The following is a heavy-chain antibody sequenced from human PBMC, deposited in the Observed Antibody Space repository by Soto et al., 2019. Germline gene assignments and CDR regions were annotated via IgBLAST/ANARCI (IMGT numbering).Heavy chain of an antibody. J-gene: IGHJ4*02. CDR1: GFTFDDYA. CDR2: IGWNSGSI. CDR3: ARDRYSSSWTYFDY. V-gene: IGHV3-9*01. D-gene: IGHD6-13*01. Sequence: EVHLVESGGGLVQPGRSLRLSCAASGFTFDDYAMHWVRQVPGKGLEWVAGIGWNSGSIGYADSVKGRFTISRDNAKNSLYLQMNSLRAEDTALYYCARDRYSSSWTYFDYWGQGTLVTVSS.